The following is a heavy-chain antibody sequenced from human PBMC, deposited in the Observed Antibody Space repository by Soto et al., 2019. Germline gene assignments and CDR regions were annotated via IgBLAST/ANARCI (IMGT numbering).Heavy chain of an antibody. CDR3: AREVVVAATPVRYYYGMDV. Sequence: GAPVKVSRKASGYTLTRHHMHWVRQAPGQGLEWMGIINPSGGSTSYAQKFQGRVTMTRDTSTSTVYMELSSLRSEDTAVYYCAREVVVAATPVRYYYGMDVWGQGTTVTVSS. J-gene: IGHJ6*02. CDR2: INPSGGST. V-gene: IGHV1-46*01. D-gene: IGHD2-15*01. CDR1: GYTLTRHH.